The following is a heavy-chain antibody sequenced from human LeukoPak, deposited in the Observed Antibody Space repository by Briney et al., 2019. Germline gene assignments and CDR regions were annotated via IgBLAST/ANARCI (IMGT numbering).Heavy chain of an antibody. V-gene: IGHV4-59*08. CDR3: ARLHFDWLLYTRTFDY. D-gene: IGHD3-9*01. Sequence: SPSETLSLTCTVSGGSISSYYWSWIRQPPGKGLEWIGYIYYSGSTNYNPSLKSRVTISVDTSKNQFSLKLSSVTAADTAVYYCARLHFDWLLYTRTFDYWGQGTLVTVSS. CDR1: GGSISSYY. J-gene: IGHJ4*02. CDR2: IYYSGST.